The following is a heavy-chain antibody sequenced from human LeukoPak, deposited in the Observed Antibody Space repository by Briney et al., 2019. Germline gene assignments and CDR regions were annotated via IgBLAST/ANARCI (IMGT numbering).Heavy chain of an antibody. CDR1: GFTFSSYA. J-gene: IGHJ4*02. D-gene: IGHD3-22*01. Sequence: GGSLRLSCAASGFTFSSYAMSWVRQAPGKGLEWVSAISGSGGSTYYADSVKGRSTISRDNSKNTLYLQMNSLRAEDTAVYYCAKDFRDYYDSSGFDYWGQGTLVTVSS. V-gene: IGHV3-23*01. CDR2: ISGSGGST. CDR3: AKDFRDYYDSSGFDY.